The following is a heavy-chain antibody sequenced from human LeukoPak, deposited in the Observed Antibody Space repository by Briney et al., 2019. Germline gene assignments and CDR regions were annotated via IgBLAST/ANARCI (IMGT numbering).Heavy chain of an antibody. V-gene: IGHV4-4*02. J-gene: IGHJ4*02. D-gene: IGHD3-22*01. Sequence: SGTLSLTCAVSGGSISSSNWWSWVRQPPGKGLEWIGEIYHSGSTNYNPSLKSRVTISADTSKNQFSLKLNSVTAADTAVYYCARHLHYYDSSGYYARPFDYWGQGTLVTVSS. CDR3: ARHLHYYDSSGYYARPFDY. CDR2: IYHSGST. CDR1: GGSISSSNW.